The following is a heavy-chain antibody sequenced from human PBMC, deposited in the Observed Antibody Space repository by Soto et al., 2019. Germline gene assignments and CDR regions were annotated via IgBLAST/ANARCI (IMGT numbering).Heavy chain of an antibody. V-gene: IGHV4-34*01. Sequence: PSETLSLTCAVYGGSFSGYYWSWIRQPPGKGLEWIGEINHSGSTNYNPSLKSRVTISVDTSKNQFSLKLSSVTAADTAVYYCAREGEYGSGSYYNLDVWGKGTTVNVSS. D-gene: IGHD3-10*01. CDR2: INHSGST. CDR3: AREGEYGSGSYYNLDV. J-gene: IGHJ6*04. CDR1: GGSFSGYY.